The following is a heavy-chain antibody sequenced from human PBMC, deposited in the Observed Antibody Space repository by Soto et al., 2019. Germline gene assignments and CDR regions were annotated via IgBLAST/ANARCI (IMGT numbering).Heavy chain of an antibody. D-gene: IGHD3-10*01. J-gene: IGHJ6*02. CDR2: IYYSGST. Sequence: PSETLSLTCTVSGGSISGYYWSWIRQPPGKGLEWIGYIYYSGSTNYNPSLKSRVTISVDTSKNQFSLKLSSVTAADTAVYYCARVLRGRLLWFGELLDGMDVWGQGATVTVSS. CDR3: ARVLRGRLLWFGELLDGMDV. V-gene: IGHV4-59*01. CDR1: GGSISGYY.